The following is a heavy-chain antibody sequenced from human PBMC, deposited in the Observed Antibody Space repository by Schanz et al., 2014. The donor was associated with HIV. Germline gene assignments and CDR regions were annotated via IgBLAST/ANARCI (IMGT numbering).Heavy chain of an antibody. J-gene: IGHJ4*02. Sequence: QVQLVQPGAEVKKPGASVKVSCKASGNTFTGYYVHWVRQAPGQGLEWMGWINPHNGDTSYAQTFQGRVTMTRDTSISTAYMELRSLRSDDTAVYFCVTSTGTARPFDYWGQGTLVTVSS. CDR1: GNTFTGYY. CDR2: INPHNGDT. CDR3: VTSTGTARPFDY. D-gene: IGHD1-1*01. V-gene: IGHV1-2*02.